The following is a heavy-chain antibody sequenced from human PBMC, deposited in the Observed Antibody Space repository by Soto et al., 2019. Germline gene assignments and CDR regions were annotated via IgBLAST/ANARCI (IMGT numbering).Heavy chain of an antibody. CDR2: ISSSSSYI. D-gene: IGHD6-13*01. Sequence: EVQLGESGGGLVKPGGSLRLSCAASGFVFSTYCMNWVRQAPGKGLEWVSCISSSSSYIYYADSGKGRFTISRDNAKNSLYLQMNSLRAEDTAVYYCARSIRQQLLAYYYYYGMDVWGQGTTVTVSS. V-gene: IGHV3-21*01. CDR3: ARSIRQQLLAYYYYYGMDV. J-gene: IGHJ6*02. CDR1: GFVFSTYC.